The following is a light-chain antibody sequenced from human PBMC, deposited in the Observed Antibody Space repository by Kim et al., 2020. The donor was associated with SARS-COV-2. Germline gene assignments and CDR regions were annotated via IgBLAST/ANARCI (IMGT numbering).Light chain of an antibody. J-gene: IGKJ1*01. CDR2: YTS. CDR3: QQYVGSPPT. CDR1: QVLSSGT. V-gene: IGKV3-20*01. Sequence: SPGDRATLSCKPSQVLSSGTLVWYQQKSGQAPMLLIEYTSRSATGIPHMFSGSGSGTDFTLTISRLEPEDFAVYYCQQYVGSPPTFGQGTKVDIK.